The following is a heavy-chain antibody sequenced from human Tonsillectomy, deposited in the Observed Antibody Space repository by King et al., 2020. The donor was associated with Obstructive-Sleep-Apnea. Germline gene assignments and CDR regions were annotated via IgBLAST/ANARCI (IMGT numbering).Heavy chain of an antibody. V-gene: IGHV3-7*01. J-gene: IGHJ4*02. D-gene: IGHD2-21*02. CDR1: GFTFSSYY. CDR2: IKEDGSET. Sequence: QLVQSGGGLVQPGEYLRLSCAASGFTFSSYYMSWVRQAPGKGLEWVANIKEDGSETYYVDSVRGRFTISRDNAKNSLFLQMNSLSAEDTAVYYCAREGISDCGGDCPFDYGGQGSLVTVSS. CDR3: AREGISDCGGDCPFDY.